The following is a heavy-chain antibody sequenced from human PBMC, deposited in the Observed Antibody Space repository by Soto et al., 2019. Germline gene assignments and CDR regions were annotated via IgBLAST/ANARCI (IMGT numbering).Heavy chain of an antibody. CDR1: GGSVSSGSYY. D-gene: IGHD3-10*01. CDR2: IYNSGST. V-gene: IGHV4-61*03. J-gene: IGHJ4*02. CDR3: ERESDSGSYYFDY. Sequence: PSETLSLTCTVSGGSVSSGSYYWSWIRQPPGKGLEWIGYIYNSGSTNYNPSLKSRVTISVDTSKNHFSLRMSSVTAAETAVYYCERESDSGSYYFDYWGRGTLVTVSS.